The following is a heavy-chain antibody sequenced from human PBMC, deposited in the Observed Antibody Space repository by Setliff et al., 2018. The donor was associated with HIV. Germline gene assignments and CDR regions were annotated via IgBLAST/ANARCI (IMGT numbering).Heavy chain of an antibody. Sequence: SETLSLTCTVSGGSISGGGYYWSWIRQPPGKGLDWIGNIYYIGNTDYNPSLKSRVTISIDTSKNQFSLKLSSVTAADTAIYYCARVPRITTLRNAFDIWGQGTMVTVSS. V-gene: IGHV4-31*03. CDR2: IYYIGNT. J-gene: IGHJ3*02. CDR1: GGSISGGGYY. CDR3: ARVPRITTLRNAFDI. D-gene: IGHD3-3*01.